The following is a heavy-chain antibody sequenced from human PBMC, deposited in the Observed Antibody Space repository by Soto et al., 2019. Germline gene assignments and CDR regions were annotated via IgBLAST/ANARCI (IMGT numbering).Heavy chain of an antibody. V-gene: IGHV3-23*01. CDR1: GFTFSSYA. CDR2: ISGSGGDT. J-gene: IGHJ5*02. Sequence: PGGSLRLSCAASGFTFSSYAMSWVRQAPGKGLEWVSAISGSGGDTYYADSVKGRFTISRDNSKNTLSLQMNSLRDEDTAVYYCAKDQGNNCFDPWGQGPLVTVSS. CDR3: AKDQGNNCFDP.